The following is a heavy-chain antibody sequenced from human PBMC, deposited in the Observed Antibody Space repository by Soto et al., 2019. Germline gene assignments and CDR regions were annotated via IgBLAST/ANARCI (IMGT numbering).Heavy chain of an antibody. CDR2: ISAYNGNT. CDR1: GYTFTSYG. Sequence: GASVKVSCKASGYTFTSYGISWVRQAPGQGLEWMGWISAYNGNTNYAQKLQGRVTMTTDTSTGTAYMELRSLRSDDTAVYYCARPYYYDSSGYPGDSYGMDVWGQGTTVTVSS. CDR3: ARPYYYDSSGYPGDSYGMDV. D-gene: IGHD3-22*01. J-gene: IGHJ6*02. V-gene: IGHV1-18*04.